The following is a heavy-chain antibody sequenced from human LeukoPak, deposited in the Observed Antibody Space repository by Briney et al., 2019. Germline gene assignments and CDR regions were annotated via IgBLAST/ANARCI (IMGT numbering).Heavy chain of an antibody. J-gene: IGHJ5*02. CDR1: GGSISSYY. CDR2: IYYSGST. Sequence: SETLSLTCTVSGGSISSYYWSWIRQPPGKGLEWIGYIYYSGSTNYNPSLKSRVTISVDTSKNQFSLKLSSVTAADMAVYYCARYYDFWSGYYNWFDPWGQGTLVTVSS. V-gene: IGHV4-59*01. CDR3: ARYYDFWSGYYNWFDP. D-gene: IGHD3-3*01.